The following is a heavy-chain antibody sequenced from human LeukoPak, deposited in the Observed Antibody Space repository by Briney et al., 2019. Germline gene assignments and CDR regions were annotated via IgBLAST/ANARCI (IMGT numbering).Heavy chain of an antibody. CDR1: GFPFSSYA. D-gene: IGHD2-15*01. Sequence: PGGSLRLSCSASGFPFSSYAMHWVRQAPGKGLEYVSAISDSGGRTYYADSVKGRFTISRDNSKNTLYLQMSSLRAEETAVYFCVRGYSFGPYGMDVWGQGTTVTVSS. V-gene: IGHV3-64D*09. J-gene: IGHJ6*02. CDR2: ISDSGGRT. CDR3: VRGYSFGPYGMDV.